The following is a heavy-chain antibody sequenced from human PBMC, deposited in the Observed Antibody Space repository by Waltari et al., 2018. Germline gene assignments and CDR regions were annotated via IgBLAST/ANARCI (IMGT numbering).Heavy chain of an antibody. CDR1: GYTFTGYY. Sequence: QVQLVQSGAEVKKPGASVKVSCKASGYTFTGYYMHWVRQAPGQGLEWIRWGNPNRGGTNYAQRFKGRVTRTRGTSIRTADSGLSRLRADDTAIYYCAGFKIALGGGDIWGQGTMVTGSS. CDR2: GNPNRGGT. V-gene: IGHV1-2*02. J-gene: IGHJ3*02. D-gene: IGHD2-15*01. CDR3: AGFKIALGGGDI.